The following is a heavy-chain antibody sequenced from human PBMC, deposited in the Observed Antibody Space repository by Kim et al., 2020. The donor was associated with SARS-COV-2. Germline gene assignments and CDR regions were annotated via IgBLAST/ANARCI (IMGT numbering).Heavy chain of an antibody. V-gene: IGHV3-33*01. CDR3: ARDSGGSGSFDY. D-gene: IGHD3-10*01. J-gene: IGHJ4*02. Sequence: YYAESVKGRLTIARDNSKNTLYLQMNSLRAEDTAVYYCARDSGGSGSFDYWGQGTLVTVSS.